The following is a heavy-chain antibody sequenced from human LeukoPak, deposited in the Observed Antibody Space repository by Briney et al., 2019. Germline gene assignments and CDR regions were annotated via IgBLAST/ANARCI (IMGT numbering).Heavy chain of an antibody. D-gene: IGHD6-19*01. Sequence: RASVKVSCKASGYTFTSYGISWVRQAPGQGLEWMGWISAYNGNTNYAQKLQGRVTMTTDTSTSTAYVELRSLRSDDTAVYYCARADSSGWYVLGDYWGQGTLVTVSS. V-gene: IGHV1-18*01. J-gene: IGHJ4*02. CDR2: ISAYNGNT. CDR1: GYTFTSYG. CDR3: ARADSSGWYVLGDY.